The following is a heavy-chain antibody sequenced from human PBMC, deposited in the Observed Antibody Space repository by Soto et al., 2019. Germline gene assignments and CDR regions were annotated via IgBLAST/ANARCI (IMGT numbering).Heavy chain of an antibody. D-gene: IGHD2-15*01. CDR3: ARLYCSASSCYSVGAFDI. CDR2: IWFDGSDK. V-gene: IGHV3-33*03. J-gene: IGHJ3*02. Sequence: GGSLRLSCAASGFTFSSYGMHWVRQAPGKGLEWVALIWFDGSDKYSADSVKGRFTISRDNSKNTRYLQMNSLRAEDTAVYYCARLYCSASSCYSVGAFDIWGQGTMVTV. CDR1: GFTFSSYG.